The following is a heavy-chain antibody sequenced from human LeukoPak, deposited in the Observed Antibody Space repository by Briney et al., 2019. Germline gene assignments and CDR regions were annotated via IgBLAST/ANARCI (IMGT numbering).Heavy chain of an antibody. V-gene: IGHV4-34*01. Sequence: PSETLSLTCAVYGGSFSGYYWSWIRQPPGKGLEWIGEINHSGSTNYNPSLKSRVTISVDTSKNQFSLKLSSVTAADTAVYYCARHHYDILTGYYLDAFDIWGQGTMVTVSS. CDR3: ARHHYDILTGYYLDAFDI. CDR1: GGSFSGYY. D-gene: IGHD3-9*01. CDR2: INHSGST. J-gene: IGHJ3*02.